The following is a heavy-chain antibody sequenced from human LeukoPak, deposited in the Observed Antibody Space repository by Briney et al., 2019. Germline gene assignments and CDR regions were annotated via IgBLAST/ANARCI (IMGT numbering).Heavy chain of an antibody. D-gene: IGHD2-2*01. CDR2: ISWNSGSI. V-gene: IGHV3-9*01. Sequence: GGSLRLSCAASGFTFDDYAMHWVRQAPGKGLEWVSGISWNSGSIGYADSVKGRFTISRDNAKNSLYLQMNSLRAEDTALYYCAKDPSSAVATGPSWGQGTLVTVSS. CDR3: AKDPSSAVATGPS. CDR1: GFTFDDYA. J-gene: IGHJ5*02.